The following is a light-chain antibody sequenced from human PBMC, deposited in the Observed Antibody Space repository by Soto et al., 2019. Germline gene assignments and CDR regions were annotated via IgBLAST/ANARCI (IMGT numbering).Light chain of an antibody. CDR3: HHYTRA. CDR1: QSTSTW. Sequence: DIQMTQYPSTLSASVGDRVTITCRASQSTSTWLAWYQQKPGKAPKLLIFDASTLESGVPTRFSGSASGTEFTLTITSLQPDDFVTYYCHHYTRAFGQGTKVDI. J-gene: IGKJ1*01. CDR2: DAS. V-gene: IGKV1-5*01.